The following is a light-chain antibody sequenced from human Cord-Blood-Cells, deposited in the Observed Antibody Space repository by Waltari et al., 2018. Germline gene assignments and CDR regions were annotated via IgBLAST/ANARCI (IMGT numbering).Light chain of an antibody. CDR3: QQIYSTPCS. J-gene: IGKJ2*04. V-gene: IGKV1-39*01. CDR1: QSISSY. CDR2: AAS. Sequence: DIQMTQSPSSLSASVGDRVTIICRASQSISSYLNWYQQKPGKAPKLLIYAASSLQSGVPSRFSGSGSGTDFTLTISSLQPEDFATYYCQQIYSTPCSFGQGTKLEIK.